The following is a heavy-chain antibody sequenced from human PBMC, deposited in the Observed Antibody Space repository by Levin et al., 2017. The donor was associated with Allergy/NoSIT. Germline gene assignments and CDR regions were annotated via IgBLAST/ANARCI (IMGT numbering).Heavy chain of an antibody. Sequence: PGGSLRLSCAASGFTFSNYCMVWVRQAPGKGLEWVANINQDGSEKYYVDSVKGRFTISRDNAKNSLYLQMNSLRAEDTAVYYCARDPYSSSSSGWFDPWGQGTLVTVSS. CDR2: INQDGSEK. CDR1: GFTFSNYC. D-gene: IGHD6-6*01. J-gene: IGHJ5*02. CDR3: ARDPYSSSSSGWFDP. V-gene: IGHV3-7*01.